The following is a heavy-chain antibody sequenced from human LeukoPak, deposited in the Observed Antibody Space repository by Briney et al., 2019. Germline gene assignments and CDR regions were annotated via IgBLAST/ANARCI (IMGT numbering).Heavy chain of an antibody. CDR2: ISGSGSST. V-gene: IGHV3-23*01. Sequence: GGSLRLPYAASRFTFRSHAMRWVRQASGKGREWVLDISGSGSSTYYADSVKGRFTVSRDNSKNTLYLQMNSLRAEDTAVYYCGNVEGSSGTFDYWGQGTLVTVSS. J-gene: IGHJ4*02. D-gene: IGHD6-19*01. CDR3: GNVEGSSGTFDY. CDR1: RFTFRSHA.